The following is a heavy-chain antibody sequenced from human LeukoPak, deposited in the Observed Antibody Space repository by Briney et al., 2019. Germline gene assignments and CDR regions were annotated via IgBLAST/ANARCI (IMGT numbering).Heavy chain of an antibody. CDR3: ARDALGYCSSTSCYSQALYSDY. V-gene: IGHV1-69*04. Sequence: ASVKVSCKASGGTFSSYAISWVRQAPGQGLEWMGRIIPILGIANYAQKFQGRVTITADKSASTAYMELSSLRSEDTAVYYCARDALGYCSSTSCYSQALYSDYWGQGTLVTVSS. J-gene: IGHJ4*02. CDR1: GGTFSSYA. CDR2: IIPILGIA. D-gene: IGHD2-2*01.